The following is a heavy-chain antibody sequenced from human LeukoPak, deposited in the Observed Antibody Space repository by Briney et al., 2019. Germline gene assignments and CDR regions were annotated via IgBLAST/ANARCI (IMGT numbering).Heavy chain of an antibody. CDR3: ARGSYSSSWYNWFDP. CDR2: IWYDGSNK. D-gene: IGHD6-13*01. V-gene: IGHV3-33*08. CDR1: GFSFRSHW. J-gene: IGHJ5*02. Sequence: GGSLRLSCAASGFSFRSHWMHWVRQAPGKGLEWVAVIWYDGSNKYYADSVKGRFTISRDNSKNTLYLQMNSLRAEDTAVYYCARGSYSSSWYNWFDPWGQGTLVTVSS.